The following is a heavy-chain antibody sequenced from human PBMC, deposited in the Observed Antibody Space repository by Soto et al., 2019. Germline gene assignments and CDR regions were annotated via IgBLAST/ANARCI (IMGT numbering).Heavy chain of an antibody. J-gene: IGHJ6*02. CDR3: ARVGSSWLYYYYGMDV. V-gene: IGHV1-8*01. Sequence: QVQLVQSGAEVKKPGASVKVSCKASGYTFTSYDINWVRQATGQGLEWMGWMNPNSGNTGYAQKFQGRVTMTRNTSISTAYMELSSLRFEDTAVYYCARVGSSWLYYYYGMDVWGQRTRVTVSS. CDR2: MNPNSGNT. D-gene: IGHD6-13*01. CDR1: GYTFTSYD.